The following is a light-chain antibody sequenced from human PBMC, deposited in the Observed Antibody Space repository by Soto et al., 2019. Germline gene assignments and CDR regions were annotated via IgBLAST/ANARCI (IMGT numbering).Light chain of an antibody. CDR3: SSYASSSTLGGV. CDR1: SSDVGDYNY. CDR2: DVS. Sequence: QSVLTQPASVSGSPGQSITISCTGTSSDVGDYNYVSWYQQHPGKAPKLMIYDVSNRPSGVSNRFSGSKSGNTASLTISGLQAEDEADYYCSSYASSSTLGGVFGGGTKVTVL. J-gene: IGLJ2*01. V-gene: IGLV2-14*01.